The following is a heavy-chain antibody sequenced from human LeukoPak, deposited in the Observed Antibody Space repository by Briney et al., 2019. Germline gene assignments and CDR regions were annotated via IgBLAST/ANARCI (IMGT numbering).Heavy chain of an antibody. J-gene: IGHJ3*02. V-gene: IGHV3-30*18. CDR2: ISYDGSNK. CDR3: AKDLSIAVAGSGAFDI. D-gene: IGHD6-19*01. Sequence: PSGGSLRLSCAASGFTFSSYGMHWVRQAPGKGLEWVAVISYDGSNKYYADSVKGRFTISRDNSKNTLYLQMNSLRAEDTAVYYCAKDLSIAVAGSGAFDIWGQGTMVTVSS. CDR1: GFTFSSYG.